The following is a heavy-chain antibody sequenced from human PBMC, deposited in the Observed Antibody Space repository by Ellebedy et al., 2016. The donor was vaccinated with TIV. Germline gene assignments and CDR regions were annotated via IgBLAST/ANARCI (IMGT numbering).Heavy chain of an antibody. CDR3: ARVTAMVTFDY. D-gene: IGHD5-18*01. CDR2: INPSGGST. J-gene: IGHJ4*02. V-gene: IGHV1-46*04. CDR1: GYTFTSYY. Sequence: AASVKVSCKASGYTFTSYYMHWVRQAPGQGLEWMGIINPSGGSTSYAQKLQGRVTMTRDTSTSTVYMELSSLRSDDTAVYYCARVTAMVTFDYWGQGTLVTVSS.